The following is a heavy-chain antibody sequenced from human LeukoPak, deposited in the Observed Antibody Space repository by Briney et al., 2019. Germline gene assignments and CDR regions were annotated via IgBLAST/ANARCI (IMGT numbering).Heavy chain of an antibody. Sequence: SETLSPTCTVSGGSISSSSYYWGWIRQPPGKGLEWIGSIYYSGSTYYNPSLKSRVTISVDTSKNQFSLKLSSVTAADTAVYYCARHRVPIGYFDLWGRGTLVTVSS. J-gene: IGHJ2*01. D-gene: IGHD2-2*01. CDR3: ARHRVPIGYFDL. V-gene: IGHV4-39*01. CDR2: IYYSGST. CDR1: GGSISSSSYY.